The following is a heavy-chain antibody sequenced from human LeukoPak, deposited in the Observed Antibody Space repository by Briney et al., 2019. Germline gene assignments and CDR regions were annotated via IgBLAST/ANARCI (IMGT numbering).Heavy chain of an antibody. CDR1: GFIVSSNY. CDR3: AKDRILRFLEWSILFDY. V-gene: IGHV3-23*01. J-gene: IGHJ4*02. Sequence: GGSLRLSCAVSGFIVSSNYMSWVRQAPGKGLEWVSAISGSGGSTYYADSVKGRFTISRDNSKNTLYLQMNSLRAEDTAVYYCAKDRILRFLEWSILFDYWGQGTLVTVSS. CDR2: ISGSGGST. D-gene: IGHD3-3*01.